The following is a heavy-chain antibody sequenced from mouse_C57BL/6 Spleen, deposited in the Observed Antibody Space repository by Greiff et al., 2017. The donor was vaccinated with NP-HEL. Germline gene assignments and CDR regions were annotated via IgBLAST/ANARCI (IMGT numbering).Heavy chain of an antibody. D-gene: IGHD2-5*01. V-gene: IGHV1-54*01. Sequence: QVQLKQSGAELVRPGTSVKVSCKASGHAFTNYLIEWVKQRPGQGLEWIGVINPGSGGTNYNEKFKGKATLTADKSSSTAYMQLSSLTSEDSAVYFCAREEDYSNLAWFAYWGQGTLVTVSA. CDR3: AREEDYSNLAWFAY. CDR1: GHAFTNYL. CDR2: INPGSGGT. J-gene: IGHJ3*01.